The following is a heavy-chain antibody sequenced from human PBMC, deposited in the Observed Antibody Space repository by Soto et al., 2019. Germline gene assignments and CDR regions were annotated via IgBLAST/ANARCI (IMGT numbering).Heavy chain of an antibody. CDR1: GGTFTSET. Sequence: QVQLVQSGPEVKKSGSSVKVSCKLSGGTFTSETISWVRQAPGQGLEWMGRIIPILGTGNYAQKFQGRITITEDKSTNTGYMELRSLTSEDTAVYFCAREAGSYNMGTFPFYYMDVWGNGTTVTVSS. D-gene: IGHD3-10*01. CDR3: AREAGSYNMGTFPFYYMDV. CDR2: IIPILGTG. V-gene: IGHV1-69*08. J-gene: IGHJ6*03.